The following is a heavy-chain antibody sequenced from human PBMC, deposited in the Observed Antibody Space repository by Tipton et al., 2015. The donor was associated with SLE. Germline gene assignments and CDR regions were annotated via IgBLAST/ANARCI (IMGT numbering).Heavy chain of an antibody. CDR1: GVSISSGSYY. CDR3: ARGGGPQQAIRGRDYFDF. CDR2: AHTAGSP. J-gene: IGHJ4*02. D-gene: IGHD6-13*01. Sequence: TLSLTCTVSGVSISSGSYYWNWIRQPAGKGLEWIGRAHTAGSPYYNPSLESRVAISMDTSKNQFSLKVTSVTASDTAVYYCARGGGPQQAIRGRDYFDFWGQGTLVTVSS. V-gene: IGHV4-61*02.